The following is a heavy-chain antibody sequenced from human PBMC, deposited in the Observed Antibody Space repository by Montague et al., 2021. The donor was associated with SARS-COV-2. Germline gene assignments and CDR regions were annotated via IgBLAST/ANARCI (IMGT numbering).Heavy chain of an antibody. CDR1: AGSISSGSYY. J-gene: IGHJ6*02. D-gene: IGHD3-10*01. V-gene: IGHV4-61*02. CDR3: ARVGVGTMVRGVIPAYYYSGMHA. CDR2: LYTSGIT. Sequence: TLSLTCTVYAGSISSGSYYWTWIRQPAGKGPEWIGRLYTSGITNYNTSLKNRVTIPENTSKNPFHLNLSSVTAADTAVYYCARVGVGTMVRGVIPAYYYSGMHAWGPRTTVTVSS.